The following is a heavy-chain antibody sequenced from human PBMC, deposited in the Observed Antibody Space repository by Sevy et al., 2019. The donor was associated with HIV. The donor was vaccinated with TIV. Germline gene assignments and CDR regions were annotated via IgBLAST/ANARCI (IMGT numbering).Heavy chain of an antibody. D-gene: IGHD1-26*01. CDR3: ARGRGSGSYFNWFDP. CDR1: GGSISSYY. Sequence: TLSLTCTVSGGSISSYYWSWIRQPPGKGLEWIGYIHYSGSTNYNPSLKSRVTISVDTSKNQFSLKLSSVTAADTAVYYCARGRGSGSYFNWFDPWGQGTLVTVSS. CDR2: IHYSGST. V-gene: IGHV4-59*01. J-gene: IGHJ5*02.